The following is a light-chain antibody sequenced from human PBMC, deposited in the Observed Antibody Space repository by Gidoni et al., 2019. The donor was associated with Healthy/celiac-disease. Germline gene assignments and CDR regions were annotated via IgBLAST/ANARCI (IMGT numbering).Light chain of an antibody. J-gene: IGLJ3*02. CDR3: QVWDSSSEV. Sequence: SYVLTQPPSVSVAPGKTARITCGGNNIGSKSVHWYQQKPGQAPVLVIYYDSDRPSGIPERFSGSNFGNTATLTISRVEAGDEADYYCQVWDSSSEVFGGGTKLTVL. CDR2: YDS. CDR1: NIGSKS. V-gene: IGLV3-21*04.